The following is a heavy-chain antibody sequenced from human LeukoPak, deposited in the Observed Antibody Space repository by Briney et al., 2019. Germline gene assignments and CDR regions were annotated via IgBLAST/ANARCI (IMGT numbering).Heavy chain of an antibody. Sequence: ASVKVSCKASGGTFSSFAISWVRQAPGQGLEWMGGIIPIFGSANYAQKFQGRVTITADESTSTVYMELSSLRSEDTAVYYCATNHDSSSSRHYYYYMDVWGKGTTVTVSS. CDR2: IIPIFGSA. CDR3: ATNHDSSSSRHYYYYMDV. V-gene: IGHV1-69*13. J-gene: IGHJ6*03. D-gene: IGHD6-6*01. CDR1: GGTFSSFA.